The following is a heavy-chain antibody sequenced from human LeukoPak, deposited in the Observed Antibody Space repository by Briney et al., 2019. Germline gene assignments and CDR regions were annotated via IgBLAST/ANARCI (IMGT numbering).Heavy chain of an antibody. V-gene: IGHV1-69*06. D-gene: IGHD3-10*01. Sequence: ASVKVSCKASGGTFSSYAISWVRQAPGQGLEWMGGIIPIFGTANYAQKFQGRVTITADKSTSTAYMELSSLRSEDTAVYYCARVERGFRGVNYFDYWGQGTLVTVSS. CDR3: ARVERGFRGVNYFDY. CDR2: IIPIFGTA. CDR1: GGTFSSYA. J-gene: IGHJ4*02.